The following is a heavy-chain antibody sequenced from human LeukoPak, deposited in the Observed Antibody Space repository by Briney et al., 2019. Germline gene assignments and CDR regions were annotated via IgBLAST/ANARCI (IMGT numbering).Heavy chain of an antibody. CDR2: INPSSGSA. J-gene: IGHJ4*02. V-gene: IGHV1-46*01. D-gene: IGHD5-12*01. CDR3: ARAHRGYDYLCLN. Sequence: GASVKVSCKASGYTFTSYYMHWVRQAPGQGLEWMGIINPSSGSASYAQKFQGRVTMTRDTSTSTVYMELSSLRSEDTAVYYCARAHRGYDYLCLNWGQGTLVTVSS. CDR1: GYTFTSYY.